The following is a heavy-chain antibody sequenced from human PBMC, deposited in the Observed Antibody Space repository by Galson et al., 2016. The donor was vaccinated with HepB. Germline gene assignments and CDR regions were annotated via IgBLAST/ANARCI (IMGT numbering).Heavy chain of an antibody. CDR2: IYKSGST. J-gene: IGHJ4*02. Sequence: SETLSLTCTVSGGSISSYHWSWIRQPPGKGLEWIGYIYKSGSTNYNPSLKSRVTISTDTSKNQFSLKLSSVTAADTAVYYCARGPIDYYDASGYYETLSGTHFDYWGQGALVTVSS. D-gene: IGHD3-22*01. V-gene: IGHV4-59*01. CDR1: GGSISSYH. CDR3: ARGPIDYYDASGYYETLSGTHFDY.